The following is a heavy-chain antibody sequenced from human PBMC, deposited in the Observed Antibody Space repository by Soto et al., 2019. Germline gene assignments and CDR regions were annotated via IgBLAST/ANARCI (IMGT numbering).Heavy chain of an antibody. Sequence: SETLSLTCAVSGGSISSGGYSWSWIRQPPGKGLEWIGYIYHSGSTYYNPSLKSRVTISVDRSKNQSSLKLSSVTAADTAVYYCARSRYDFWSGYLDYFDYWGQGTLVTVSS. J-gene: IGHJ4*02. CDR2: IYHSGST. D-gene: IGHD3-3*01. V-gene: IGHV4-30-2*01. CDR1: GGSISSGGYS. CDR3: ARSRYDFWSGYLDYFDY.